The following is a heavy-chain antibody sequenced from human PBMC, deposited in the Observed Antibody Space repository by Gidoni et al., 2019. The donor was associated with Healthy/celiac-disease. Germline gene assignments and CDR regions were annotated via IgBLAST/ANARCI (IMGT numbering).Heavy chain of an antibody. D-gene: IGHD2-15*01. CDR2: IIPIFGTA. CDR3: ARISCSGGSCYWFDP. Sequence: QGLEWMGGIIPIFGTANYAQKFQGRVTITADESTSTAYMELSSLRSEDTAVYYCARISCSGGSCYWFDPWGQGTLVTVSS. V-gene: IGHV1-69*01. J-gene: IGHJ5*02.